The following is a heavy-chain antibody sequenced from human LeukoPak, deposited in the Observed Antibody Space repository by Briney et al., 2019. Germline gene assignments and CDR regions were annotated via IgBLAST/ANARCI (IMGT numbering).Heavy chain of an antibody. J-gene: IGHJ4*02. V-gene: IGHV3-33*01. D-gene: IGHD6-6*01. CDR1: GFTFSSYG. Sequence: GGSLRLSCAASGFTFSSYGMHWVRRAPGKGLEWVAVIWYDGSNKYYADSVKGRFTISRDNSKNTLYLQMNSLRAEDTAVYYCARGWSSSYYWGQGTLVTVSS. CDR2: IWYDGSNK. CDR3: ARGWSSSYY.